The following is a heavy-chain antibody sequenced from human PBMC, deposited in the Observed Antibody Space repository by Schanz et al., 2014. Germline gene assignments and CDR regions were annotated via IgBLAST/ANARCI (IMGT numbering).Heavy chain of an antibody. CDR3: ARAFGGYDPAGALDY. CDR1: GGTFSSYA. Sequence: QVQLVQSGAEVKKPGSPVKVSCKSSGGTFSSYAISWVRQAPGQGLEWMGRIIPILGIATYAQKFQGRLTITADKSTSTAYMELSSLRSEDTAMYYCARAFGGYDPAGALDYWGQGTLVTVSS. CDR2: IIPILGIA. J-gene: IGHJ4*02. D-gene: IGHD5-12*01. V-gene: IGHV1-69*04.